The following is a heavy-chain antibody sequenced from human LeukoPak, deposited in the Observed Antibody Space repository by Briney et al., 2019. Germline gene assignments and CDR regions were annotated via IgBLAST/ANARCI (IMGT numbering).Heavy chain of an antibody. CDR1: GFTFNRYA. D-gene: IGHD3-16*01. Sequence: GGSLRLSCAASGFTFNRYAMTWVRQAPGKGVEGVSGISGSGDSTYYADSVKGGFTISRDNSKNTLYLQINSLRVEDTAVYYCAKPRDPDGYDGYYFDYWGQGTLVTVSS. J-gene: IGHJ4*02. CDR2: ISGSGDST. V-gene: IGHV3-23*01. CDR3: AKPRDPDGYDGYYFDY.